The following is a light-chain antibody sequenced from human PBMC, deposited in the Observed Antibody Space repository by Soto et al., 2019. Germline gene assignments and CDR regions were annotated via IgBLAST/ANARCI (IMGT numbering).Light chain of an antibody. CDR1: QSVTSNY. CDR2: GAS. Sequence: EIVLTQSPGTLSLSPGDRANLSCGASQSVTSNYLAWYQQKHGQAPRLVIFGASIRVTGIPDRFIGSGSGTDLTITISRLEPEDVEVYYCQHYVTSLTTFGQGTKVEIK. J-gene: IGKJ1*01. CDR3: QHYVTSLTT. V-gene: IGKV3-20*01.